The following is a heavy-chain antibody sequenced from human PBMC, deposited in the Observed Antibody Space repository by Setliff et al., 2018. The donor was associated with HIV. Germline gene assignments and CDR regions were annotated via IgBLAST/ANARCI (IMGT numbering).Heavy chain of an antibody. V-gene: IGHV1-18*01. J-gene: IGHJ3*02. CDR3: ARKGTGDAFDI. CDR2: ISAYNGNT. D-gene: IGHD1-1*01. CDR1: GYTFTSYG. Sequence: GASVKVSCKASGYTFTSYGISWVRQAPGQGLERMGWISAYNGNTNYAQKLKGRATMTTGTSTSTAYMEVRSLRSDDTAVYYCARKGTGDAFDIWGQGTMVTVSS.